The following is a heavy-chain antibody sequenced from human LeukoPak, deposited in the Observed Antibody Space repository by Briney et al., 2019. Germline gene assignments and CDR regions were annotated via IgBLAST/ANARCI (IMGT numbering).Heavy chain of an antibody. Sequence: PGGSLRLSCAASGFTFSSYSMNWVRQAPGKGLEWVSSISSSSSYIYYADSVKGRFTISRDNAKNSLYLQMNSLRAEDTAVYYCARRTYYYDSSGYYSFDYGGQGTLVTVSS. CDR3: ARRTYYYDSSGYYSFDY. D-gene: IGHD3-22*01. J-gene: IGHJ4*02. CDR1: GFTFSSYS. V-gene: IGHV3-21*01. CDR2: ISSSSSYI.